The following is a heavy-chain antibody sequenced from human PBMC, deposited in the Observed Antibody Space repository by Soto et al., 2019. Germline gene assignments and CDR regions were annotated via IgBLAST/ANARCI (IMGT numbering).Heavy chain of an antibody. CDR2: IKYDGSST. J-gene: IGHJ6*02. V-gene: IGHV3-74*01. CDR3: ATGIKNYYGVDV. Sequence: EVQLVESGGGLVQPGGSLRLSCTASGFTYSSYWMHWVRQAPGKGLVWVSRIKYDGSSTSYADSVKGRFTISRDNAKNTMHLQMNSLRAEDTAVYYCATGIKNYYGVDVWGQGTTVPVSS. CDR1: GFTYSSYW. D-gene: IGHD2-15*01.